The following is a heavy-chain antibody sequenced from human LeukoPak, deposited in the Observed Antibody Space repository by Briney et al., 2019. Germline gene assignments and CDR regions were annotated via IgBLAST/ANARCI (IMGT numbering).Heavy chain of an antibody. CDR3: ARGSGSYYKRSKYFFDY. Sequence: SQTLSLTCAISGDSVSSTSAAWNWIRQSPSRGLEWLGRTYYMSKYYNDYAVSVKSRITIKAGTSKNQFSLQVNSVTPEDTAIYYCARGSGSYYKRSKYFFDYWGQGILVTVSS. CDR1: GDSVSSTSAA. CDR2: TYYMSKYYN. V-gene: IGHV6-1*01. J-gene: IGHJ4*02. D-gene: IGHD3-10*01.